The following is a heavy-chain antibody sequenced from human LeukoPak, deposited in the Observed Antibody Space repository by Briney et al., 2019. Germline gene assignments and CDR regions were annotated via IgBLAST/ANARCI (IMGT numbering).Heavy chain of an antibody. CDR1: GGTFSSYA. CDR3: ARGPPEFWSGREYYFDY. Sequence: SVKVSCKASGGTFSSYAISWVRQAPGQGLEWMGGIIPIFGTANYAQKFQGRVTITADESTSTAYMELSSLRSEDTAVYYCARGPPEFWSGREYYFDYWGQGTLVTVSS. V-gene: IGHV1-69*13. CDR2: IIPIFGTA. D-gene: IGHD3-3*01. J-gene: IGHJ4*02.